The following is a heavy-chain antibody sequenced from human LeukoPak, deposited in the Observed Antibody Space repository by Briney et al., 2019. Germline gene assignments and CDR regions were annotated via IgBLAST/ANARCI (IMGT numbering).Heavy chain of an antibody. V-gene: IGHV3-21*01. CDR3: ARDTYDFWSGYYRNYGMDV. J-gene: IGHJ6*02. Sequence: GGSLRLSCAASGFTFSSYAMSWVRQAPGKGLEWVSSISSSSSYIYYADSVKGRFTISRDNAKNSLYLQMNSLRAEDTAVYYCARDTYDFWSGYYRNYGMDVWGQGTTVTVSS. D-gene: IGHD3-3*01. CDR2: ISSSSSYI. CDR1: GFTFSSYA.